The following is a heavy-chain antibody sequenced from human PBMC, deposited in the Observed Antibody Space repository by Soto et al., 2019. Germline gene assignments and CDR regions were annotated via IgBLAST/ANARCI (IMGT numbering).Heavy chain of an antibody. CDR1: GFTFSSYG. CDR2: ISYEGSNK. Sequence: QVQLVESGGGVVQPGRSLRLSCAASGFTFSSYGMHWVRQAPGKGLEWVAVISYEGSNKYYADSVKGRFTISRDNSKNTLYLKMNSLRAEDTAVYYGAKDFYSQRGADSRHDAFDIWGQGTMVTVSS. V-gene: IGHV3-30*18. J-gene: IGHJ3*02. D-gene: IGHD3-10*01. CDR3: AKDFYSQRGADSRHDAFDI.